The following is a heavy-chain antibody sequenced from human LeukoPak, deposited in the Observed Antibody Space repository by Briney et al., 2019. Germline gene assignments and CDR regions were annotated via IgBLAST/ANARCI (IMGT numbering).Heavy chain of an antibody. CDR3: AKDMVSYDSIDY. Sequence: SGGSLRLSCVVSGFTFKTYGMHWVRQAPGKGLEWVAFLRYDGSNKFYADSVKGRFTISRDNSKNTLYLQMNSLRAEDTAVYYCAKDMVSYDSIDYWGQGTLVTVSS. D-gene: IGHD3-10*01. CDR2: LRYDGSNK. J-gene: IGHJ4*02. V-gene: IGHV3-30*02. CDR1: GFTFKTYG.